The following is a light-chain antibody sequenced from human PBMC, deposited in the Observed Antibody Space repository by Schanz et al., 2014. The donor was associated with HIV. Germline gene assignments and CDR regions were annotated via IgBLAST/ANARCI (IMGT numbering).Light chain of an antibody. J-gene: IGLJ3*02. CDR3: ATWDGSLGGPV. CDR2: NTN. CDR1: SSNIGTNT. V-gene: IGLV1-44*01. Sequence: QSVLTQAPSLSGTPGQRVSISCSGSSSNIGTNTVNWYPPLPRTAPKLLIFNTNQRPSGVPGRFSASKSGASASLAISGLQSEDEADYYCATWDGSLGGPVFGGGTKLTVL.